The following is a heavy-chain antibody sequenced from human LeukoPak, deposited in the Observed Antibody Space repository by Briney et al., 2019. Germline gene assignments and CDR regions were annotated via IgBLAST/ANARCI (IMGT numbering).Heavy chain of an antibody. D-gene: IGHD1-26*01. CDR1: GFTFGDYA. CDR2: IRSKAYGGTT. CDR3: TRVAWWELMGYKTPPGAGVLFDY. Sequence: GGSLRLSCTASGFTFGDYARSWVRQAPGKGLEWVGFIRSKAYGGTTEYAASVKGRFTISRDDSKSIAYLQVNSLKTEDTAVYYCTRVAWWELMGYKTPPGAGVLFDYWGQGTLVTVSS. V-gene: IGHV3-49*04. J-gene: IGHJ4*02.